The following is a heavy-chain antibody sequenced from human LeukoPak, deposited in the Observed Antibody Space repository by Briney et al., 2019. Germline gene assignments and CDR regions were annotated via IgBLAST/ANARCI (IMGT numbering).Heavy chain of an antibody. CDR1: GFTFRSYE. CDR3: ARVLSTITAGRATSDY. V-gene: IGHV3-48*03. D-gene: IGHD4-11*01. Sequence: GGSLRLSCAASGFTFRSYEMNWVRQAPGKGLEWVSYISSSGSTIYYADSVKGRFTISRDNARNSLYLQMNSLRAEDTAVYYCARVLSTITAGRATSDYWGQGTLVTVSS. J-gene: IGHJ4*02. CDR2: ISSSGSTI.